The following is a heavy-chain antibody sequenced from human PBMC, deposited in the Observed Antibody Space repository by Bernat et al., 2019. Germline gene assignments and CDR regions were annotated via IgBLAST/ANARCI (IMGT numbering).Heavy chain of an antibody. Sequence: QVQLVQSGAEVKKPGSSVKVSCKASGGTFSSYAISWVRQAPGQGLEWMGRINPNSGGTNYAQKFQGRVTMTRDTSISTAYMELSRLRSDDTAVYYCARVALSGYDWYNWFDPWGQGTLVTVSS. CDR3: ARVALSGYDWYNWFDP. D-gene: IGHD5-12*01. CDR1: GGTFSSYA. CDR2: INPNSGGT. V-gene: IGHV1-2*06. J-gene: IGHJ5*02.